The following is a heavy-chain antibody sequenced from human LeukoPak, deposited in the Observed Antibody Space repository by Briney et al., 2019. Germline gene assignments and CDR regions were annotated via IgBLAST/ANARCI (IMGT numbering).Heavy chain of an antibody. J-gene: IGHJ4*02. CDR3: ARSGGAFDFDY. V-gene: IGHV4-59*01. Sequence: PSETLSLTCTVSGDSISDDYWSWIRQPPGKGLEWIGYIYYSGSTNYNPSLKSRVTISVDTSKNQFSLKLSSVTAADTAVYYCARSGGAFDFDYWGQGTLVTVSS. D-gene: IGHD2/OR15-2a*01. CDR1: GDSISDDY. CDR2: IYYSGST.